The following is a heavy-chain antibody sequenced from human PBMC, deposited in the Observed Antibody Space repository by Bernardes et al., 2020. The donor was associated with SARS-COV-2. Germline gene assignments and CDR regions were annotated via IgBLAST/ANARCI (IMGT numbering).Heavy chain of an antibody. D-gene: IGHD4-17*01. Sequence: GGSLRLSCVASGFTFSKNAMTWVRQVPGKGLEWVSAISAIGGSTYYAESVKGRFTISRDNSKNTLYLQMNSLRAEDTAVYYCAKVQTQYDYGDDFDYWGQGTLVTVSS. V-gene: IGHV3-23*01. CDR3: AKVQTQYDYGDDFDY. CDR1: GFTFSKNA. CDR2: ISAIGGST. J-gene: IGHJ4*02.